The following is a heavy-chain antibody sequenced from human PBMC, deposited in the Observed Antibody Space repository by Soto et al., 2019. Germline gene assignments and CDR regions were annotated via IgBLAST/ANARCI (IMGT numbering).Heavy chain of an antibody. D-gene: IGHD3-3*01. V-gene: IGHV4-4*07. J-gene: IGHJ6*02. Sequence: SETLSLTCSVSGADINTYSWTWIRQPAGKGLEWIGRIYTSASINYNPSLKGRVTLSVDTSTNQVSLRLASVTAADTAIYYCAKDSAYDFSQNPSYYYGMDVWGQGTTVTVSS. CDR3: AKDSAYDFSQNPSYYYGMDV. CDR2: IYTSASI. CDR1: GADINTYS.